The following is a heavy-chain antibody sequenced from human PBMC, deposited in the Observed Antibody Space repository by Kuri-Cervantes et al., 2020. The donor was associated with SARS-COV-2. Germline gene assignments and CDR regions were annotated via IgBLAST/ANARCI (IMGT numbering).Heavy chain of an antibody. CDR2: MYYIEHT. D-gene: IGHD2-2*01. Sequence: SETLSLTCTVSGGSISSSNSYWGWIRQPPGKGLEWIGIMYYIEHTYYNPSLKSRFTISVDTSKNQFSLKPNSVTAADTAVYYCARHLAGDYCDSTTCPPFFYYYYMDVWGKGTTVTSLL. CDR1: GGSISSSNSY. V-gene: IGHV4-39*01. J-gene: IGHJ6*03. CDR3: ARHLAGDYCDSTTCPPFFYYYYMDV.